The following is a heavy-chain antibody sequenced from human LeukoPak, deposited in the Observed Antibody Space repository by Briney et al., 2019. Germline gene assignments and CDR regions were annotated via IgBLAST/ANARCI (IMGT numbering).Heavy chain of an antibody. CDR3: AHLNYYDSSGELTRVFDY. CDR1: GFSISTRGVG. V-gene: IGHV2-5*01. D-gene: IGHD3-22*01. CDR2: IYWNDDK. Sequence: SGPTLVKPTQTLTLTCTFSGFSISTRGVGVGWIRQPPGKALEWLALIYWNDDKRYSPSLKSRLTITKDTSKNQVVLTMTNMDPVDTATYYCAHLNYYDSSGELTRVFDYWGQGTLVTVSS. J-gene: IGHJ4*02.